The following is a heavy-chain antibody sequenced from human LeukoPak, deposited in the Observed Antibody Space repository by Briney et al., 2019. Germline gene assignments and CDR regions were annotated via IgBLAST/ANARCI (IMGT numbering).Heavy chain of an antibody. J-gene: IGHJ4*02. CDR1: GFTFSESW. CDR2: ISGSSIYI. Sequence: GGSLRLSCAASGFTFSESWMSWVRQAPGQGLEWVSSISGSSIYIYYADSVKGRFTISRDNAKNSLYLQMNSLRAEDTAVYYCARDPPYYDSSGYYYDYWGQGSLVTVSS. D-gene: IGHD3-22*01. CDR3: ARDPPYYDSSGYYYDY. V-gene: IGHV3-21*01.